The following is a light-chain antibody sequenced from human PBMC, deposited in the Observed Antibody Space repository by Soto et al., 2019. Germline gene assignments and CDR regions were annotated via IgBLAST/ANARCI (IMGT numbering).Light chain of an antibody. Sequence: DIQMTQSPSSLSASVGDRVTITCRASQGIHHYLNWYQQKPGKAPKLLIYAASTLQSGVPSRFSGSASGTDFTLTITSLQPEDFATYYCQQSYIDLTFGGGTKVEIK. CDR2: AAS. J-gene: IGKJ4*01. CDR3: QQSYIDLT. V-gene: IGKV1-39*01. CDR1: QGIHHY.